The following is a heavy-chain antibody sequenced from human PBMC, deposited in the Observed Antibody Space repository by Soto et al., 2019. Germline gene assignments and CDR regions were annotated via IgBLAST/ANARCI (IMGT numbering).Heavy chain of an antibody. Sequence: QVQLVESGGGVVQPGRSLRLSCAASGFIFSRYPMHWVRQAPGKGLQWVALISDDGSTKYYADSVKGRFTISRDNSKNTLYLQMNGLSAEATAVYYCTRADLTVTLSVFDPWGQGTLVTVSS. V-gene: IGHV3-30-3*01. J-gene: IGHJ5*02. CDR1: GFIFSRYP. CDR3: TRADLTVTLSVFDP. D-gene: IGHD4-17*01. CDR2: ISDDGSTK.